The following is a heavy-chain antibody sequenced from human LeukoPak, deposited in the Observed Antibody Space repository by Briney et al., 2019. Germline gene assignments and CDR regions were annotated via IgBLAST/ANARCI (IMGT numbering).Heavy chain of an antibody. J-gene: IGHJ4*02. D-gene: IGHD3-10*01. CDR3: AKGFTYYYGSGSASPFDY. CDR1: GFTFSNYW. Sequence: GGSLRLSCAASGFTFSNYWMSWVRQAPGKGLEWVANIKQDGSEKFYVDSVKGRFTISRDNAKNSLYLQMNSLRAEDTAVYYCAKGFTYYYGSGSASPFDYWGQGTLVTVSS. V-gene: IGHV3-7*01. CDR2: IKQDGSEK.